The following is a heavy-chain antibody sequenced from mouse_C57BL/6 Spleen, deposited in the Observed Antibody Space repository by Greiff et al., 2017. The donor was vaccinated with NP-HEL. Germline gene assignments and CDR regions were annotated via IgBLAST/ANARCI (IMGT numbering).Heavy chain of an antibody. D-gene: IGHD6-1*01. V-gene: IGHV1-69*01. CDR3: ARRASYGYFDY. J-gene: IGHJ2*01. CDR1: GYTFTSYW. CDR2: IDPSDSYT. Sequence: QVQLQQPGAELVMPGASVKLSCKASGYTFTSYWMHWVKQRPGQGLAWIGEIDPSDSYTNYNQKFKGKSTLTVDKSSSTAYMQLSSLTSEDSAVYYCARRASYGYFDYWGQGTTLTVSS.